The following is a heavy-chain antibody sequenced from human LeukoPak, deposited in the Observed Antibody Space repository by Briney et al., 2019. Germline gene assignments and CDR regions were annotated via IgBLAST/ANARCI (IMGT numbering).Heavy chain of an antibody. D-gene: IGHD5-18*01. V-gene: IGHV1-2*02. J-gene: IGHJ5*02. CDR3: ARRADTNWFDP. Sequence: ASVKVSGKASGYTYTGYYMHWVRQAPGQGLEWMGWINPNSGGTNYAQKFQGRVTMTRDTSISTAYMELSRLRSDDTAVYYCARRADTNWFDPWGQGTLVTVSS. CDR1: GYTYTGYY. CDR2: INPNSGGT.